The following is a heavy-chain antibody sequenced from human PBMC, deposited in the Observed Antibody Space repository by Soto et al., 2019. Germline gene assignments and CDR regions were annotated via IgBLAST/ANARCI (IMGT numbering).Heavy chain of an antibody. CDR3: AKLVEDGPQVRAFDI. CDR1: GFTFNSYA. V-gene: IGHV3-23*01. J-gene: IGHJ3*02. D-gene: IGHD3-10*01. CDR2: ISGSGDST. Sequence: GGSLRLSCAASGFTFNSYAMSWVRQAPGKGLEWVSAISGSGDSTYYADSVKGRFTISRDNSKNTLYLQMDSLRAEDTAVYYCAKLVEDGPQVRAFDIWGQGTMVTVSS.